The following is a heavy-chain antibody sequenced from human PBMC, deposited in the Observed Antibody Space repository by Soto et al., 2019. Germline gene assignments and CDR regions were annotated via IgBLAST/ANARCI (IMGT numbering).Heavy chain of an antibody. CDR3: ARGPRPAMYRSSWYWFDP. Sequence: QVPLVQSGAEVKKPGASVKVSCKASGYTFTSYDINWVRQATGQGLEWMGWMNPNSGNTGYAQKFQGRVTMTRNTSISTAYMELSSLRSEDTAVYYCARGPRPAMYRSSWYWFDPWGQGTLVTVSS. V-gene: IGHV1-8*01. CDR2: MNPNSGNT. D-gene: IGHD6-13*01. J-gene: IGHJ5*02. CDR1: GYTFTSYD.